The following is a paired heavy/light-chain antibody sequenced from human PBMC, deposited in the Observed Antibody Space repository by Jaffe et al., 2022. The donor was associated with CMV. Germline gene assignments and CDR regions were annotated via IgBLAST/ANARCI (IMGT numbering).Heavy chain of an antibody. CDR1: GFTFSSYA. J-gene: IGHJ4*02. CDR3: AKNGPGGTGEYYDILTGSDSFDY. Sequence: EVQLLESGGGLVQPGGSLRLSCAASGFTFSSYAMSWVRQAPGKGLEWVSAISGSGGSTYYADSVKGRFTISRDNSKNTLYLQMNSLRAEDTAVYYCAKNGPGGTGEYYDILTGSDSFDYWGQGTLVTVSS. V-gene: IGHV3-23*01. CDR2: ISGSGGST. D-gene: IGHD3-9*01.
Light chain of an antibody. V-gene: IGKV4-1*01. CDR1: QSVLYSSNNKNY. Sequence: DIVMTQSPDSLAVSLGERATINCKSSQSVLYSSNNKNYLAWYQQKPGQPPKLLIYWASTRESGVPDRFSGSGSGTDFTLTISSLQAEDVAVYYCQQYYTTGTFGQGTKLEIK. J-gene: IGKJ2*01. CDR3: QQYYTTGT. CDR2: WAS.